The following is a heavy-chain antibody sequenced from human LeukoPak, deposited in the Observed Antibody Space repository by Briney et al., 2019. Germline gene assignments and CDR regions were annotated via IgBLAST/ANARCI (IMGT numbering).Heavy chain of an antibody. CDR3: ARDFIGDWGGLDY. CDR1: GGSVSSGSYY. CDR2: IYYSGST. V-gene: IGHV4-61*01. D-gene: IGHD2-21*02. J-gene: IGHJ4*02. Sequence: PSETLSLTCTVSGGSVSSGSYYWSWIRQPPGKGLEWIGYIYYSGSTNYNPSLKSRVTISVDTSKNQFSLKLSFVTAADTAVYYCARDFIGDWGGLDYWGQGTLVTVSS.